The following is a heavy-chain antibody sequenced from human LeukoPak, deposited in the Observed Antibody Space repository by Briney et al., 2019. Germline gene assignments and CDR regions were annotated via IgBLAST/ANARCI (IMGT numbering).Heavy chain of an antibody. V-gene: IGHV3-23*01. CDR3: ARDGKADYYGSGNPPRYWYFDL. CDR2: ITSGGSGT. D-gene: IGHD3-10*01. J-gene: IGHJ2*01. Sequence: GGSLRLSCAASGFTFNNYGVSWVRQAPGKRLEWVSTITSGGSGTYYADSVKGRFTISRDNSKNTLYLQMNSLRAEDTAVYYCARDGKADYYGSGNPPRYWYFDLWGRGTLVTVSS. CDR1: GFTFNNYG.